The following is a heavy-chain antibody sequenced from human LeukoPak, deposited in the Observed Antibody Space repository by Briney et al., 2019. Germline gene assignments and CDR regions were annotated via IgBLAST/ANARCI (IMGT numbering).Heavy chain of an antibody. Sequence: GRSLRLSCPASGFNITNYAMHWVRQAPGKGLEWVAVISYDGDNKYYADSVKGRFTIFRDNSKNTLFLQMHILSTEDTAVYYCARAPRLYCSGGTCYHIDFWGQGALVTVSS. CDR2: ISYDGDNK. J-gene: IGHJ4*02. CDR3: ARAPRLYCSGGTCYHIDF. CDR1: GFNITNYA. D-gene: IGHD2-15*01. V-gene: IGHV3-30-3*01.